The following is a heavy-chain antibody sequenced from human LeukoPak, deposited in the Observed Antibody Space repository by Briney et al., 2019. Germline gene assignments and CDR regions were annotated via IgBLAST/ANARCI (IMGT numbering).Heavy chain of an antibody. Sequence: ASVKVSCKVSGYTLTELSMHWVRQAPGKGLEWMGGFDPEDGETIYAQKFQGRVTMTEDTSTDTAYMELSSLRSEDTAAYYCARVRREPRHVDYWGQGTLVTVSS. V-gene: IGHV1-24*01. CDR3: ARVRREPRHVDY. D-gene: IGHD1-26*01. CDR2: FDPEDGET. J-gene: IGHJ4*02. CDR1: GYTLTELS.